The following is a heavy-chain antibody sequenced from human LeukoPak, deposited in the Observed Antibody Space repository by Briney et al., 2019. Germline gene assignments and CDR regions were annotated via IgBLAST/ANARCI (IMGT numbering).Heavy chain of an antibody. CDR2: INHSGST. CDR1: GGSFSGYY. V-gene: IGHV4-34*01. CDR3: ARVSIRIAAAGTDP. D-gene: IGHD6-13*01. Sequence: SETLSLTCAVYGGSFSGYYWSWIRQPPGKGLEWIGEINHSGSTNYNPSLKSRVTKSVDTSKNQFSLKLSSVTAAGTAVYYCARVSIRIAAAGTDPWGQGTLVTVSS. J-gene: IGHJ5*02.